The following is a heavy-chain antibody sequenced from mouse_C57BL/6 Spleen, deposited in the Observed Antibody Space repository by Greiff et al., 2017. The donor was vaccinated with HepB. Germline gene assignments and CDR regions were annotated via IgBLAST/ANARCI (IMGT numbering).Heavy chain of an antibody. CDR1: GYTFTSYW. J-gene: IGHJ2*01. V-gene: IGHV1-50*01. Sequence: QVQLQQSGAELVKPGASVKLSCKASGYTFTSYWMQWVKQRPGQGLEWIGEIDPSDSYTNYNQKFKGKATLTVDTSSSTAYMQLSSLTSEDSAVYYCATLRRDYFDYWGQGTTLTVSS. D-gene: IGHD1-2*01. CDR2: IDPSDSYT. CDR3: ATLRRDYFDY.